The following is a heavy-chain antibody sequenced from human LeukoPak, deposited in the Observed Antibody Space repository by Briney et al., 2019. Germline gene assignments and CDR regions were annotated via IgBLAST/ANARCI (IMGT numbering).Heavy chain of an antibody. CDR3: ARDLRMVRGLRYYYYYGMDV. V-gene: IGHV3-33*01. CDR2: IWYDGSNK. J-gene: IGHJ6*02. CDR1: GFTFSSYG. Sequence: GRSLRLSCAASGFTFSSYGLHWVRQAPGKGLEWVAVIWYDGSNKYYADSVKGRFTISRDNSKNTLYLQMNSLRAEDTAVYYCARDLRMVRGLRYYYYYGMDVWGQGTTVTVSS. D-gene: IGHD3-10*01.